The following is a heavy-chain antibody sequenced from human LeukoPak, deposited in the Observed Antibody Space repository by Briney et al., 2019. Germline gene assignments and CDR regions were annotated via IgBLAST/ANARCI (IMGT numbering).Heavy chain of an antibody. J-gene: IGHJ4*02. D-gene: IGHD6-19*01. V-gene: IGHV3-23*01. CDR3: AKASSGWYFDPFDY. CDR1: RFTFSRCA. CDR2: IGGSGGST. Sequence: PGGSLRLYRGASRFTFSRCAESWFRRAPGKGLKWVSSIGGSGGSTYYADSVKGRFTISRDNSKNTLFLQMNSLRAEDTAVFYCAKASSGWYFDPFDYWGQGTLVTVSS.